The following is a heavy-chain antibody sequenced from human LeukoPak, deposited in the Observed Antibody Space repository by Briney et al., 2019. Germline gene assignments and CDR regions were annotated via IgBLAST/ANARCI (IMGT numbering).Heavy chain of an antibody. CDR2: ISYDGSNK. J-gene: IGHJ4*02. CDR1: GFTFSSYA. CDR3: ARRRYFDY. V-gene: IGHV3-30*14. Sequence: PGGSLRLSCAASGFTFSSYAMHWVRQAPGKGLEWVAVISYDGSNKYYADSVKGRFTISRDNSKNTLYLQMNSLRAEDTAVYYCARRRYFDYWGQGTLVTVSS.